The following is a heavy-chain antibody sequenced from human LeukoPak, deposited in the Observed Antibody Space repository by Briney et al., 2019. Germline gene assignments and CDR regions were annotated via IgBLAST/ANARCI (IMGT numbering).Heavy chain of an antibody. Sequence: GGSLRLSCAASGFTFSSYWMSWVRQAPGKGLEWVANIKQDGSEKYYVDSVKGRFTISRDNAKNSLYLQMNSLRAEDTAVYYCARGDTAMDHYFDYWGQGTLVTVSS. CDR3: ARGDTAMDHYFDY. CDR2: IKQDGSEK. CDR1: GFTFSSYW. D-gene: IGHD5-18*01. V-gene: IGHV3-7*01. J-gene: IGHJ4*02.